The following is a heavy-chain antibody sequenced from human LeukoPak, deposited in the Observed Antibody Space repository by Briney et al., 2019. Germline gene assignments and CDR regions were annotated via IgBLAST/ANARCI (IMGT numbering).Heavy chain of an antibody. CDR2: ISSSSSYI. CDR1: GFTFRSYW. J-gene: IGHJ4*02. Sequence: GGSLRLSCAASGFTFRSYWMHWVRQAPGEGLVWVSSISSSSSYIYYADSLKGRFTISRDNAKNSLYLQMNSLRAEDTAVYYCARESSGATFQGYWGQGTLVTVSS. D-gene: IGHD1-26*01. V-gene: IGHV3-21*01. CDR3: ARESSGATFQGY.